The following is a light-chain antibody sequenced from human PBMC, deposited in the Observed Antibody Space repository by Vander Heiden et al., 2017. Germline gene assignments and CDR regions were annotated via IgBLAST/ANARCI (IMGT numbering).Light chain of an antibody. CDR1: QDISNY. V-gene: IGKV1-33*01. Sequence: DIQMIHSPSSLPASVGDRVTITCQASQDISNYLNWYQQKPGKAPKLLIYYASNLETGVPSRFSGSRSGTDFTFTTSSLQPEDIATYYCHQYYNHPQFTFGPGTKVDIK. CDR2: YAS. CDR3: HQYYNHPQFT. J-gene: IGKJ3*01.